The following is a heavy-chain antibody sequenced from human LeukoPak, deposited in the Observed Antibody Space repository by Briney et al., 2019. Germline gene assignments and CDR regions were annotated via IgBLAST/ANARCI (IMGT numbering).Heavy chain of an antibody. J-gene: IGHJ1*01. V-gene: IGHV3-7*01. D-gene: IGHD2-2*01. Sequence: GGSLRLACVASELRFGRVWISWVRQAPGKGLEWVACIKQDVSEEYYGGSVGGRFTVSVDNGKNSLYLQMTSLRAEDTARYYCATLDSTKSVFWGRGTAVTVSS. CDR2: IKQDVSEE. CDR3: ATLDSTKSVF. CDR1: ELRFGRVW.